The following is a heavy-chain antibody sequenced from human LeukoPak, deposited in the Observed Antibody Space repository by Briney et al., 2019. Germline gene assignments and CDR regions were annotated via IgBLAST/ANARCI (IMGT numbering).Heavy chain of an antibody. CDR2: IYSDGTT. CDR3: ARAPPGYCSGGSCYPFDY. Sequence: PGGSLRLSCAASGFTVSSTYMTWVRQAPGKGLEWVSLIYSDGTTYHADSVKGRFTISRDNSKNTLYLQMNSLRVEDTAVYYCARAPPGYCSGGSCYPFDYWGQGTLVTVSS. J-gene: IGHJ4*02. D-gene: IGHD2-15*01. V-gene: IGHV3-66*02. CDR1: GFTVSSTY.